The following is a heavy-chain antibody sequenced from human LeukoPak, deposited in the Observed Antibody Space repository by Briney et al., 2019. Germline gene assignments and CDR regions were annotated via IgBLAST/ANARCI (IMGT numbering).Heavy chain of an antibody. Sequence: SETLSLTCTVSGGSISTSSYYWGWIRQPPGKGLEWIGSIYYSGSTYYNPSLKSRVTISVDTSKNQFSLKLSSVTAADTAVYYCARTGDYFQAAWGQGTLVTVFS. V-gene: IGHV4-39*01. CDR2: IYYSGST. D-gene: IGHD2/OR15-2a*01. CDR1: GGSISTSSYY. J-gene: IGHJ5*02. CDR3: ARTGDYFQAA.